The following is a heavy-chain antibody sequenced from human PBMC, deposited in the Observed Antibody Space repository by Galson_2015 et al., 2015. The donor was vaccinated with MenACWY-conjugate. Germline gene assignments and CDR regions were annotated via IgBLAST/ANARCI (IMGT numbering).Heavy chain of an antibody. CDR1: GFTFGDYA. CDR3: TRELYDFWSGYYRLEGWFDP. J-gene: IGHJ5*02. Sequence: SLRLSCAASGFTFGDYAMSWFRQAPGKGLEWVGFIRSKAYGGTTEYAASVKGRFTISRDDSKSIAYLQMNSLKTEDTAVYYCTRELYDFWSGYYRLEGWFDPWGQGTLVTVSS. CDR2: IRSKAYGGTT. V-gene: IGHV3-49*03. D-gene: IGHD3-3*01.